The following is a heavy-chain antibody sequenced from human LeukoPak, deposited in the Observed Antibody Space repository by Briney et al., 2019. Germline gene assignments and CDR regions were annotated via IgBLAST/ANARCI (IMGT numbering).Heavy chain of an antibody. D-gene: IGHD3-3*01. CDR1: GYTFTSYY. Sequence: ASVKVSCKASGYTFTSYYMHWVRQAPGQGLEWMGIINPSGGSTSYAQKFQGRVTMTRDTSTSTVYMELSSLRSEDTAMYYCARDMTTTWSGPDAFDIWGQGTMVTVSS. V-gene: IGHV1-46*01. J-gene: IGHJ3*02. CDR3: ARDMTTTWSGPDAFDI. CDR2: INPSGGST.